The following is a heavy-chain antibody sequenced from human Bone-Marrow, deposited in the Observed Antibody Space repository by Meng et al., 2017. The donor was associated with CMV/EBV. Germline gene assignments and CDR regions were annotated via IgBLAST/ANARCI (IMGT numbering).Heavy chain of an antibody. CDR3: AKDMDPRGYYGMDV. J-gene: IGHJ6*01. CDR2: ISWNSGSI. V-gene: IGHV3-9*01. CDR1: GFTFDDYA. D-gene: IGHD3/OR15-3a*01. Sequence: SLKISCAASGFTFDDYAMHWVRQAPGKGLEWVSGISWNSGSIGYADSVKGRFTISRDNAKNSLYLQMNSLRAEDTALYYCAKDMDPRGYYGMDVWGQGPTVTGYS.